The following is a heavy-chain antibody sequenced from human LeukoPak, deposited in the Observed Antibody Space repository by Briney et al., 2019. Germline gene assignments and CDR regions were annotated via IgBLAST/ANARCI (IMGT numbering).Heavy chain of an antibody. D-gene: IGHD4-23*01. J-gene: IGHJ5*02. Sequence: PGGSLRLSCAASGFTFSSYSMNWVRQAPGKGLGWVSSISSSSSYIYYADSVKGRFTISRDNAKNSLYLQMNSLRAEDTAVYYCAKGSYYGGDYGPWGQGTLVTVSS. CDR1: GFTFSSYS. CDR2: ISSSSSYI. V-gene: IGHV3-21*01. CDR3: AKGSYYGGDYGP.